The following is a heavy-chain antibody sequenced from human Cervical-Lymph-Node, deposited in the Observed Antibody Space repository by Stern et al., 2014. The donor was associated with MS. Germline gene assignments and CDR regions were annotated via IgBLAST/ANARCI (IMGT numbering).Heavy chain of an antibody. Sequence: QLQLQESGPGLVKPSETLSLTCSVYGGYISSYYWGWIRQSPGKGLEWIGYIYYSGSTTYNPSLKSRVTISVDTSKNQFSLKLSSVTAADTAVYYCARRSGYYYDSTYYFDSWGQGTLVTVSS. CDR2: IYYSGST. CDR1: GGYISSYY. V-gene: IGHV4-59*01. D-gene: IGHD3-22*01. J-gene: IGHJ4*02. CDR3: ARRSGYYYDSTYYFDS.